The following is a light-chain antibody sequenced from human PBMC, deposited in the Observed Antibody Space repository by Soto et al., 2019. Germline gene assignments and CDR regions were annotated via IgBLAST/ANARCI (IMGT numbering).Light chain of an antibody. CDR1: QSISNY. J-gene: IGKJ2*01. V-gene: IGKV1-39*01. Sequence: DIQMTQSPPSLPASVGDRLTITCRASQSISNYLNWYQQKPGKAPNLLIYAASSLQSGVPSRFSGSGSGTDFTLTISSLQPEDFATYYCQQSYSIPYTFGQGTKLEIK. CDR3: QQSYSIPYT. CDR2: AAS.